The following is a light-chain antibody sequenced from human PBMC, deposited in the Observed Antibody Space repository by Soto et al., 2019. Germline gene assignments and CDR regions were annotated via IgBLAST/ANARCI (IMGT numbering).Light chain of an antibody. Sequence: AIQMTQSPSSLSASVGDRVTITCRASQGIRNDLGWYQQKPGKAPKLLIYAASSLQSGVPSRFXGSGXGTXXXXXXXXXQPEDFATYYCLQDYNYPWTFGQGTKVEXX. V-gene: IGKV1-6*01. J-gene: IGKJ1*01. CDR3: LQDYNYPWT. CDR2: AAS. CDR1: QGIRND.